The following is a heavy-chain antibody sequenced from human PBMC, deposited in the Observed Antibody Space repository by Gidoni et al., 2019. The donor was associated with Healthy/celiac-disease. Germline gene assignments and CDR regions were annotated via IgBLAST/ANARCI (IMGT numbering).Heavy chain of an antibody. CDR3: ARDYCSGGSCYSYRNNWFDP. CDR1: GGSISSYY. Sequence: QVQLQESGPGLVKPSETLSLTCTVSGGSISSYYWSWIRQPPGKGLEWIGYIYYRGSTNYNPSLKSRVTISVNTSKNQFSLKLSSVTAADTAVYYCARDYCSGGSCYSYRNNWFDPWGQGTLVTVSS. CDR2: IYYRGST. V-gene: IGHV4-59*01. J-gene: IGHJ5*02. D-gene: IGHD2-15*01.